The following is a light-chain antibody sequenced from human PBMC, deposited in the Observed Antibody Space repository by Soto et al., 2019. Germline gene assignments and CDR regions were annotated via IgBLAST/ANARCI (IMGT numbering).Light chain of an antibody. CDR3: SSYAGNSNYV. CDR2: DVT. J-gene: IGLJ1*01. V-gene: IGLV2-8*01. CDR1: SSDVRAYKF. Sequence: QSVLTQPPSASGSPGQSVTISCTGTSSDVRAYKFVSWYQQNPGKAPKLIIYDVTKRPTGVPDRFSGSKSGNTASLTVSGLQAEDEADYYCSSYAGNSNYVFGSGTKVTVL.